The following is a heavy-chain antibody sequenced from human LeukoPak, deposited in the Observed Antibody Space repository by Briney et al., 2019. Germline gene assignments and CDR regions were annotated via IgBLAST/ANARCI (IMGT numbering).Heavy chain of an antibody. V-gene: IGHV1-8*01. J-gene: IGHJ4*02. Sequence: ASVKVSCKAPGHTFTNYDINWVRQASGQGLDWMGWMNPNSGNTGYAQKFQGRVAMTRNTSISTAYMELSSLSSEDTAVYYCARGPGCISTSCPYYFDYWGQGTLVTVSS. CDR2: MNPNSGNT. D-gene: IGHD2-2*01. CDR3: ARGPGCISTSCPYYFDY. CDR1: GHTFTNYD.